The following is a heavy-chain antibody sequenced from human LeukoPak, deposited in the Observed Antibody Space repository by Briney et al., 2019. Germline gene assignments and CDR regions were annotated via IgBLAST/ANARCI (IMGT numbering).Heavy chain of an antibody. D-gene: IGHD3-22*01. V-gene: IGHV1-18*01. CDR3: ARGGTYYYDSSGYYEALDY. Sequence: ASEKVSCKASGYTFTSYGISWVRQAPGQGLEWMGWISAYNGNTNYAQKLQGRVTMTTDTSTSTAYMELRSLRSDDTAVYYCARGGTYYYDSSGYYEALDYWGQGTLVTVSS. CDR2: ISAYNGNT. J-gene: IGHJ4*02. CDR1: GYTFTSYG.